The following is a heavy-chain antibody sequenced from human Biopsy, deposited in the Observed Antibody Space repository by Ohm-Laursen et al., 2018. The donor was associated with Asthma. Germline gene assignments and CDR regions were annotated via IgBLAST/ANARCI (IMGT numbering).Heavy chain of an antibody. J-gene: IGHJ6*02. CDR3: ARAVDYSHYYGIDV. V-gene: IGHV1-18*01. D-gene: IGHD3-10*01. CDR1: GYTFNSAG. Sequence: SSVKVSCKTSGYTFNSAGITWVRQAPGQGLEWMGWISVYNGNTKVAQKLQDKVTMITDTSTSTAYMELRSLRSDDTAVCFCARAVDYSHYYGIDVWGQGTTVTVS. CDR2: ISVYNGNT.